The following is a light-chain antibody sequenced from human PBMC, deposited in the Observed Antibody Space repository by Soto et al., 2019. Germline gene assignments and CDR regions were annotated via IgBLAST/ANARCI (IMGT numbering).Light chain of an antibody. CDR3: QQYGSSPWT. CDR2: GTS. Sequence: ETVLTQSPGSLSLSLGDRATLSCRASQTVSNNYLAWYQQKPGQAPRLLIYGTSNRATGIPDRFSGSGSGTDFTLTISRLEPEDVVIYYCQQYGSSPWTFGQGTKV. CDR1: QTVSNNY. J-gene: IGKJ1*01. V-gene: IGKV3-20*01.